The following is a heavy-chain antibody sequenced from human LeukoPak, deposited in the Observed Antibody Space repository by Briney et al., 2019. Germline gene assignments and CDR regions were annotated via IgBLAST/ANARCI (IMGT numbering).Heavy chain of an antibody. CDR2: IIPIFGIA. J-gene: IGHJ4*02. CDR1: GGTFSSYA. CDR3: ARAPLHGDHLPR. V-gene: IGHV1-69*04. Sequence: SVKVSCKASGGTFSSYAISWVRQAPGQGLEWMGRIIPIFGIANYAQKFQGRVTITADKSTSTAYMELSSLRSEDTAVYCCARAPLHGDHLPRWGQGTLVTVSS. D-gene: IGHD4-17*01.